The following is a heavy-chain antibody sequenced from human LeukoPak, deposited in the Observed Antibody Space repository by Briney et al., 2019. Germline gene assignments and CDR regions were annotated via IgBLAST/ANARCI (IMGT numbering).Heavy chain of an antibody. Sequence: ASVKVSCKASGYTFTSYYIHLVRQAPGQGLEWMGVINPTGGSTNYAQKFQDRVTMTRDTSTSTVYMELSSLISEDTAVYYCARTHDYVSSGLDYWGQGTLVTVSS. J-gene: IGHJ4*02. CDR1: GYTFTSYY. CDR2: INPTGGST. D-gene: IGHD3-22*01. V-gene: IGHV1-46*01. CDR3: ARTHDYVSSGLDY.